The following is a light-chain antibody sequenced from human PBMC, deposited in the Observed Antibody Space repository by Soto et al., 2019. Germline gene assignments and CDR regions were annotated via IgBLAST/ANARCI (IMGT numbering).Light chain of an antibody. CDR3: SSYTSSSTYV. V-gene: IGLV2-14*01. CDR1: SSDVGGYNY. J-gene: IGLJ1*01. CDR2: NVS. Sequence: QSVLTQPASVSGSPGQSITISCTGTSSDVGGYNYVSWYQQHPGKAPKLIIYNVSNRPSGVSNRFSGSKSGNTASLTISGLQAEDEGHYYCSSYTSSSTYVFGTGTKVTVL.